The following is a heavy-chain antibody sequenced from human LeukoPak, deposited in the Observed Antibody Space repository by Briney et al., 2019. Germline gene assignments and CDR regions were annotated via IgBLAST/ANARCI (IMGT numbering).Heavy chain of an antibody. CDR1: GFTFSSYS. CDR2: ISSSSSSYI. D-gene: IGHD4-23*01. CDR3: ARERVTQPIKAFDY. Sequence: PGGSLRLSCAASGFTFSSYSINWVRQAPGKGLEWVSSISSSSSSYIYYADSVKGRFTISRDNAKNSLYLQMNSLRAEDTAVYYCARERVTQPIKAFDYWGQGTLVTVSS. V-gene: IGHV3-21*01. J-gene: IGHJ4*02.